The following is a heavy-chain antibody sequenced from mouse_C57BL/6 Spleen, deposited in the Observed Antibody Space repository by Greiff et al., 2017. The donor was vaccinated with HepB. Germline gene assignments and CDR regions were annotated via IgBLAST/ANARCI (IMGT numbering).Heavy chain of an antibody. CDR3: ARGGSDSPYAMDY. CDR2: IYPGDGDT. V-gene: IGHV1-82*01. Sequence: QVQLQQSGPELVKPGASVKISCKASGYAFSSSWMNWVKQRPGKGLEWIGRIYPGDGDTNYNGKFKGKATLTADKSSSTAYMQLSSLTSEDSAVYFCARGGSDSPYAMDYWGQGTSVTVSS. D-gene: IGHD3-3*01. CDR1: GYAFSSSW. J-gene: IGHJ4*01.